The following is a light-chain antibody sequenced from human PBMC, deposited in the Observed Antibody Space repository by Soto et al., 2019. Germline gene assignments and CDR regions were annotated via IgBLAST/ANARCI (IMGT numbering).Light chain of an antibody. CDR1: SSNIGNNY. J-gene: IGLJ3*02. Sequence: QSVLTQPPSVSAAPGQKVTISCSGSSSNIGNNYVSWYQQLPGTAPKLLIYENNKRPSGIPDRFSGSKSGTSATLGITGLQTGDEADYYCGTWDSSLSAAHWVFGGGTKRTVL. V-gene: IGLV1-51*02. CDR2: ENN. CDR3: GTWDSSLSAAHWV.